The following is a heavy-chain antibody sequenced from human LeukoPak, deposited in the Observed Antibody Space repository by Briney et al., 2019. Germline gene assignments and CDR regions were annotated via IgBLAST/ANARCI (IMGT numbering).Heavy chain of an antibody. V-gene: IGHV3-23*01. Sequence: GGSLRLSCAASGFTVSSNYMNWVRQAPGKGLEWVSGLTGSGGNTYYADSVKGRFTISRDNSKNTLSLQMNSLRAEDAAVYYCVKFRGIQHYNYHMDVWGKGTTVTVSS. J-gene: IGHJ6*03. CDR3: VKFRGIQHYNYHMDV. D-gene: IGHD3-10*01. CDR1: GFTVSSNY. CDR2: LTGSGGNT.